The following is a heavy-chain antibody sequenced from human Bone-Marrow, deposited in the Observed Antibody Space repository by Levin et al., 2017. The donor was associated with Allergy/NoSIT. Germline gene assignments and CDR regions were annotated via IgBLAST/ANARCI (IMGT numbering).Heavy chain of an antibody. J-gene: IGHJ2*01. CDR2: ISSSGSTK. CDR3: ARDKRSGGVTPDWYFDL. V-gene: IGHV3-48*03. CDR1: GFCFSDYE. D-gene: IGHD2-15*01. Sequence: LSLTCAASGFCFSDYEMNWVRQAPGKGLEWISYISSSGSTKYYADSVKGRFTISTKNSLYLQMNSLRADDTAIYYCARDKRSGGVTPDWYFDLWGRGTLVIVSS.